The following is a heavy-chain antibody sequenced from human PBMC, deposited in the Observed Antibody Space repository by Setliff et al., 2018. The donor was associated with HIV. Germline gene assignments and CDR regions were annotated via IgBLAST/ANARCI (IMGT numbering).Heavy chain of an antibody. V-gene: IGHV4-61*03. J-gene: IGHJ6*03. CDR1: GDSVSSRSYY. Sequence: SETLSLTCTVSGDSVSSRSYYWSWIRQPPGKGLEWIGYIYYSGNTNYNPSLKSRVTMSVDTSKNHFSLKLSSVTAADTAVYYCARDLSGYSYGSYYYYMDVWGKGTTVTVSS. CDR2: IYYSGNT. D-gene: IGHD5-18*01. CDR3: ARDLSGYSYGSYYYYMDV.